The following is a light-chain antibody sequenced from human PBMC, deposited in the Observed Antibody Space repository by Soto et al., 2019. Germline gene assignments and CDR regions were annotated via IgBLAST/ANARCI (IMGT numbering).Light chain of an antibody. J-gene: IGKJ5*01. CDR1: QYINTY. CDR3: QQLISYPIT. Sequence: IQLTQSPSSLSASVGDRVTITCRASQYINTYLAWYEQKPGKAPKLLIYAASTLQSGVPSRFSGSGSGTDFTLTITSLQPEDFATYYCQQLISYPITFGQGTRLEIK. CDR2: AAS. V-gene: IGKV1-9*01.